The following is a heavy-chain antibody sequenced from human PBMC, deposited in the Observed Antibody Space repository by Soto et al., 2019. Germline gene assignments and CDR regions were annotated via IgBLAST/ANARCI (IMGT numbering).Heavy chain of an antibody. Sequence: PGGSLRLSCAVSGFTVNNNYMSWVRQAPGKGLEWVSVIYSGGNTDYAESVRGRFTVSRDNSKNTLYLQMNSLRAEDTAVYYCAKDGSYCSGGSCLGYIDYWGQGTVVTVSS. CDR2: IYSGGNT. CDR1: GFTVNNNY. J-gene: IGHJ4*02. V-gene: IGHV3-66*01. CDR3: AKDGSYCSGGSCLGYIDY. D-gene: IGHD2-15*01.